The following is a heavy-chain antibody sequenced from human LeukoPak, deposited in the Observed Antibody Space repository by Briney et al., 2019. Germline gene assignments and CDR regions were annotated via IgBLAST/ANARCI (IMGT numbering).Heavy chain of an antibody. CDR2: INHSRTT. J-gene: IGHJ4*02. V-gene: IGHV4-34*01. D-gene: IGHD6-19*01. CDR1: GGSFSGHI. Sequence: PSETLSLTCAVYGGSFSGHIWSWIRQPPGKGLEWIGEINHSRTTNYNPSLKSRVTVSVDTSKNQFSLKLSSVTAADTAVYYCARDSALAQAVMFDYWGQGTLVTVSS. CDR3: ARDSALAQAVMFDY.